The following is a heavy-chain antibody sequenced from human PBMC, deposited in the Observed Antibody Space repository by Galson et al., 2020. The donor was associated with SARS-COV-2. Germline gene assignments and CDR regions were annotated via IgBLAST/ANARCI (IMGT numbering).Heavy chain of an antibody. CDR2: IYHSGST. J-gene: IGHJ4*02. V-gene: IGHV4-38-2*02. CDR1: GYSISSGYY. CDR3: ASLRRDGYNWAW. D-gene: IGHD5-12*01. Sequence: SETLSLTCTVSGYSISSGYYWGWIRQPPGKGLEWIGSIYHSGSTYYNPSLKSRVTISVDTSKNQFSLKLSSVTAADTAVYYCASLRRDGYNWAWWGQGTLVTVSS.